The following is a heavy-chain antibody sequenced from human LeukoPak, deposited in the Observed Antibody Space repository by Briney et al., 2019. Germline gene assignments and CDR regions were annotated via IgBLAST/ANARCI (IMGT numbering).Heavy chain of an antibody. J-gene: IGHJ5*02. CDR1: GFTFSSYW. CDR3: ARGASSTRPNWFDP. D-gene: IGHD2-2*01. Sequence: RAGGSLRLSCAASGFTFSSYWMHWVRQAPGKGLVWVSRINSDGSSTSYADSAKGRFTISRDNARNTLYLQMNSLRAEDTAVYYCARGASSTRPNWFDPWGQGTLVTVSS. CDR2: INSDGSST. V-gene: IGHV3-74*01.